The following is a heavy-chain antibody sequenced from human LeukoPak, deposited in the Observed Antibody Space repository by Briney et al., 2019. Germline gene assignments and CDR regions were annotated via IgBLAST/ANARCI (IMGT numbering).Heavy chain of an antibody. V-gene: IGHV1-18*01. CDR3: ARDIVPVGAAPGYYYYYGMDV. D-gene: IGHD1-26*01. J-gene: IGHJ6*02. Sequence: GASVKVSCKASGYTFTSYGISWVRQAPGQGLEWMGWISAYNGNTNYAQKLQGRVTMTTDTSTSTAYMELRSLRSDDTAVYYCARDIVPVGAAPGYYYYYGMDVWGQGTTVTVSS. CDR1: GYTFTSYG. CDR2: ISAYNGNT.